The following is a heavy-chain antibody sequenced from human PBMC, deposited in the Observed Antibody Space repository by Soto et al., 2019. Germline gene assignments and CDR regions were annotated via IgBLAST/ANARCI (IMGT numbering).Heavy chain of an antibody. V-gene: IGHV3-33*06. CDR3: AKSLLGIAAAPLYGMDV. CDR1: GFTFSSYG. CDR2: IWYDGSNK. J-gene: IGHJ6*02. Sequence: HPGGSLRLSCAASGFTFSSYGMHWVRQAPGKGLEWVAVIWYDGSNKYYADSVKGRFTISRDNSKNTLYLQMNSLRAEDTAVYYCAKSLLGIAAAPLYGMDVWGQGTTVTVSS. D-gene: IGHD6-13*01.